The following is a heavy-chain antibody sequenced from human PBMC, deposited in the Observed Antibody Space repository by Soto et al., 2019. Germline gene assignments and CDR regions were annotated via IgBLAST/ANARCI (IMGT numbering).Heavy chain of an antibody. CDR3: ARGYRVEGAYGAGAFFDY. D-gene: IGHD1-26*01. CDR2: IYSGSNT. CDR1: GLLVSSNY. V-gene: IGHV3-66*01. Sequence: EVQLVESGGDLVQPGRSLRLSCAASGLLVSSNYMSWVRQAPGKGLEGVSVIYSGSNTHYADSVKGRFTISRDNSKNTMYLQMDSLRAKDTAVYYCARGYRVEGAYGAGAFFDYWGQGTLVTVSS. J-gene: IGHJ4*02.